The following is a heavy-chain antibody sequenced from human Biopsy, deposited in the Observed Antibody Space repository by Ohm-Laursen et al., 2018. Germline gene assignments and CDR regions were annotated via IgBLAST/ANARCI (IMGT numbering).Heavy chain of an antibody. CDR3: AKARTLDTAIDFDY. CDR1: RDSISNYY. V-gene: IGHV4-4*07. CDR2: FYSSGSS. Sequence: SDTLSLTWTVSRDSISNYYWTWIRQPAGKGLEWIGRFYSSGSSSYNPSLKSRVTMSIDASMNQFSLKLTSVTAADTAVYYCAKARTLDTAIDFDYWGQGTLVTVSS. J-gene: IGHJ4*02. D-gene: IGHD5-18*01.